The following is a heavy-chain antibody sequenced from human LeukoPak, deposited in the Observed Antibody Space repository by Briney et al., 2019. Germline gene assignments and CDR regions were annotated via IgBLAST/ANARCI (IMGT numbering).Heavy chain of an antibody. CDR1: GLTFSSSS. CDR3: ASLSVTTVTNPFDY. Sequence: GGSLRLSCAASGLTFSSSSMHCVRQAPGKALEWVSSISTSSSYIYYADSVKGRFTISRDNAKNSLYLQMNSLRAEDTAVYYCASLSVTTVTNPFDYWGQGTLVTVSS. D-gene: IGHD4-17*01. CDR2: ISTSSSYI. V-gene: IGHV3-21*01. J-gene: IGHJ4*02.